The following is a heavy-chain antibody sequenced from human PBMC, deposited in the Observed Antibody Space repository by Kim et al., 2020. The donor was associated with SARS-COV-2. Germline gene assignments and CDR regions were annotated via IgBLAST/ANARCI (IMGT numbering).Heavy chain of an antibody. CDR2: ISYSGNS. Sequence: SETPSLTCSVSGGSIRSGGKFWTWIRQHPAKGLEWIGYISYSGNSHYSPSLRSRVSISLQTSENQFSLELTSVTAADTAVYYCAIGQPLDYGGLGIRVTV. D-gene: IGHD2-2*01. CDR1: GGSIRSGGKF. CDR3: AIGQPLDY. V-gene: IGHV4-31*03. J-gene: IGHJ4*02.